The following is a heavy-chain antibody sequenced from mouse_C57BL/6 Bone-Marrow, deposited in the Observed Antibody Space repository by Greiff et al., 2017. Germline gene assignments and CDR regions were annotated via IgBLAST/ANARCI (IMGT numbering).Heavy chain of an antibody. J-gene: IGHJ2*01. Sequence: QVQLQQSGPELVKPGASVKISCKASGYAFSSSWMNWVKQRPGKGLEWIGRIYPGDGDTNYNGKFKGKATLTADKSSSTAYMQLSSLTSEDSAVXFCARLGRWLLGFDYWGQGTTLTVSS. CDR2: IYPGDGDT. D-gene: IGHD2-3*01. CDR1: GYAFSSSW. CDR3: ARLGRWLLGFDY. V-gene: IGHV1-82*01.